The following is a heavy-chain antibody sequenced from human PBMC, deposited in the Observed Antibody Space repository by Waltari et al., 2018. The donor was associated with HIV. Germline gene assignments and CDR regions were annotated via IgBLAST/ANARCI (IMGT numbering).Heavy chain of an antibody. CDR2: IYPGDSDT. CDR1: GYSFTSYW. Sequence: EVQLVQSGAEVKKPGESLKISCKGSGYSFTSYWIGWVRQMPGKGLEWMGIIYPGDSDTRYSPSFQGQVTSSADKSISTAYLQWSSLKASDTAMYYCARQGDTAMVFYYFDYWGQGTLVTVSS. D-gene: IGHD5-18*01. V-gene: IGHV5-51*01. J-gene: IGHJ4*02. CDR3: ARQGDTAMVFYYFDY.